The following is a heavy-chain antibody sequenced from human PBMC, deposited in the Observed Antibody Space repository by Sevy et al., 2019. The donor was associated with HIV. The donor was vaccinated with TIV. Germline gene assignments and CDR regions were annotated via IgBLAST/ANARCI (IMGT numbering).Heavy chain of an antibody. J-gene: IGHJ4*02. Sequence: SETLSLTCTVSGGSISSYYWSWIRQPAGKGLEWIGRIYPGGNSNYNPSLKSRVTMSVDTSKNQFSLRLSSVTAADTAVYYCARDYRYDFHDSGRHYFDYWGQGTLVTVSS. V-gene: IGHV4-4*07. CDR3: ARDYRYDFHDSGRHYFDY. CDR1: GGSISSYY. D-gene: IGHD3-10*01. CDR2: IYPGGNS.